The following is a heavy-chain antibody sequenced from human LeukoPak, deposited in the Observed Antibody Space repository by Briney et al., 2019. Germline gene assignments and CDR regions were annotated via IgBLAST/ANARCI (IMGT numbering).Heavy chain of an antibody. CDR2: ISGSGGST. CDR1: GFTFSSYA. Sequence: PGGSLRLSCAASGFTFSSYAMSWVRQAPGKGLEWVSAISGSGGSTYYADSVKGRFTISRDNSKNTLYLQMNSLRAEDTAVYYCARESLYSGSYYMDYWGQGTLVTVSS. CDR3: ARESLYSGSYYMDY. V-gene: IGHV3-23*01. J-gene: IGHJ4*02. D-gene: IGHD1-26*01.